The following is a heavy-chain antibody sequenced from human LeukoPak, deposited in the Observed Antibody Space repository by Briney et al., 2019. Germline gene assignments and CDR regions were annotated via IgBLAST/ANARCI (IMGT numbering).Heavy chain of an antibody. CDR3: ATSGYCSGGSCYSFDY. V-gene: IGHV3-21*01. J-gene: IGHJ4*02. CDR2: ISSSSYI. D-gene: IGHD2-15*01. CDR1: GFTFSSYS. Sequence: GGSLRLSCAASGFTFSSYSMTWVRQAPGKGLEWVSSISSSSYIYYADSVKGRFTISRDNSKNTLYLQMNSLRAEDTAVYYCATSGYCSGGSCYSFDYWGQGTLVTVSS.